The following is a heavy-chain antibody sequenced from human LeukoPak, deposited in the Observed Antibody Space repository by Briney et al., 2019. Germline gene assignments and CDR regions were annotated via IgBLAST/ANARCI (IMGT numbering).Heavy chain of an antibody. Sequence: PSETLSLTCTVSGGSISSSSYYWGWIRQPPGKGLEWIGSIYYSGSTYYNPSLKSRVTISVDTSKNQFSLKLSSVTAADTAVYYCARDSINSGSPLDYWGQGTLVTVSS. CDR2: IYYSGST. CDR1: GGSISSSSYY. D-gene: IGHD1-26*01. J-gene: IGHJ4*02. V-gene: IGHV4-39*02. CDR3: ARDSINSGSPLDY.